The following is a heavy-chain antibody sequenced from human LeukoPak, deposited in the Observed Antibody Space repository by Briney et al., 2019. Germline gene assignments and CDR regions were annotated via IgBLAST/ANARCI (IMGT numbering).Heavy chain of an antibody. V-gene: IGHV4-34*01. Sequence: PSETLSLTCAVYGGSFSGYYWSWLRQPPGKGLEWIGEINHSGSTNYNPSLKSRVTISVDTSKNQFSLKLSSVTAADTAVYYCARGLGYCSSTSCYTRHDAFDIWGQGTMVTVSS. J-gene: IGHJ3*02. CDR1: GGSFSGYY. CDR2: INHSGST. CDR3: ARGLGYCSSTSCYTRHDAFDI. D-gene: IGHD2-2*02.